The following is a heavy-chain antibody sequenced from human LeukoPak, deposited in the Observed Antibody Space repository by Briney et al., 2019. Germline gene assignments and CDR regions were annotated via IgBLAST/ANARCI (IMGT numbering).Heavy chain of an antibody. CDR3: ARGGKSELGTCDH. D-gene: IGHD7-27*01. J-gene: IGHJ4*02. CDR2: INPNNGGT. Sequence: VASVKVSCKASGYTFTGYYVQWVRQAPGQGLEWMGWINPNNGGTNFAQKFQGRVTMSRDTSISTAYMELSRLRSDDTAVYFCARGGKSELGTCDHWGQGTLVTVSS. CDR1: GYTFTGYY. V-gene: IGHV1-2*02.